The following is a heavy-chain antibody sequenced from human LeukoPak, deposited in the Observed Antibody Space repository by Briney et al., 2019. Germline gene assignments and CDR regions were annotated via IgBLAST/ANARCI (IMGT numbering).Heavy chain of an antibody. CDR1: GGSISSGGYS. CDR3: ARAPPAGGLDAFDI. Sequence: SETLPLTCAVSGGSISSGGYSWSWIRQPPGKGLEWIGYIYHSGSTYYNPSLKSRVTISVDRSKNQFSLKLSSVTAADTAVYYCARAPPAGGLDAFDIWGQGTMVTVSS. D-gene: IGHD3-22*01. CDR2: IYHSGST. J-gene: IGHJ3*02. V-gene: IGHV4-30-2*01.